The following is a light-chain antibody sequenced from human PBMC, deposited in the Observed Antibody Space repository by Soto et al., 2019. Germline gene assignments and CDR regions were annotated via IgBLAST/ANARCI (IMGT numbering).Light chain of an antibody. Sequence: DIQMTQSPSSLSASVGDRVTITCQASQDISNYLNWYQQKPGKAPKLLIYDASNLETGVPSRFSGSGSGTDFTLTISRLEPEDFAIYYCQQYGGVPYTFGQGTKLEIK. V-gene: IGKV1-33*01. CDR2: DAS. J-gene: IGKJ2*01. CDR1: QDISNY. CDR3: QQYGGVPYT.